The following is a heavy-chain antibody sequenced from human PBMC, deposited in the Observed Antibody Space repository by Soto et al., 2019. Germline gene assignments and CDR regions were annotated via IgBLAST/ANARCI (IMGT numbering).Heavy chain of an antibody. D-gene: IGHD1-1*01. V-gene: IGHV3-74*01. CDR2: ISQDGSIA. CDR1: GFAFGSYW. Sequence: VQLVESGGGLVQPGGSLRLSCAASGFAFGSYWMHWVRQAPGKGLVWVSRISQDGSIATQADSVKGRFTISRDNAKNTLFLQMNSLRADDTAVYDCLRDKRHWNEFADQWGQGTLVTVSS. J-gene: IGHJ4*02. CDR3: LRDKRHWNEFADQ.